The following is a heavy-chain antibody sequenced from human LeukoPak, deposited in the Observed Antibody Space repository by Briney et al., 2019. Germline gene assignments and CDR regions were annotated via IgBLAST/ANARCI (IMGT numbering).Heavy chain of an antibody. V-gene: IGHV3-66*02. J-gene: IGHJ4*02. CDR3: AASAARPRFDY. Sequence: GGSLRLSCVASGFTVSSNYMNWVRQAPGKGLEWVSVIYSGGSTYYADSVKGRFTISRDNSKNTLYLQMNSLRAEDTAVYYCAASAARPRFDYWGQGTLVTVSS. D-gene: IGHD6-6*01. CDR1: GFTVSSNY. CDR2: IYSGGST.